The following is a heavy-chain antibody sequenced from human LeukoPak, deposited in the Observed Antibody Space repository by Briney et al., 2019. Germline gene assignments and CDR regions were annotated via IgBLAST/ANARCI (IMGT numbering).Heavy chain of an antibody. CDR3: VRGGGADRPYGLDV. CDR2: INSDGTST. Sequence: GGSLTLSCAAFGFTFSSYWIHWVRQAPGKGPVWVSRINSDGTSTTYADPVKGRFTISRDSAKNTVYLQMNSLRAEDTAVYYCVRGGGADRPYGLDVWGQGTTVNVSS. V-gene: IGHV3-74*01. CDR1: GFTFSSYW. J-gene: IGHJ6*02. D-gene: IGHD6-6*01.